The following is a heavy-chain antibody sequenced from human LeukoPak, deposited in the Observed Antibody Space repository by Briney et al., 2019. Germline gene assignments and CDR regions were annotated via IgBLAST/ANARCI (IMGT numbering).Heavy chain of an antibody. CDR3: ARGGNNWNIRYFDY. CDR2: INHSGST. CDR1: GGSFSGYY. V-gene: IGHV4-34*01. J-gene: IGHJ4*02. D-gene: IGHD1-1*01. Sequence: SETLSLTCAAYGGSFSGYYWSWIRQPPGKGLEWIGEINHSGSTNYNPSLKSRVTISVDTSKNQFSLKLSFVTAADTAVYYCARGGNNWNIRYFDYWGQGTLVTVSS.